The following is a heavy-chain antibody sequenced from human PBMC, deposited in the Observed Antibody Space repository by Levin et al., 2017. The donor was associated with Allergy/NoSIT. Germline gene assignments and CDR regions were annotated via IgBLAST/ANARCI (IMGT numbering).Heavy chain of an antibody. CDR3: ARRVSSWNFDY. J-gene: IGHJ4*02. V-gene: IGHV4-39*01. CDR2: IYYSGST. Sequence: ASETLSLTCTVSGGSISSSSYYWGWIRQPPGKGLEWIGSIYYSGSTYYNPSLKSRVNISVDTSKNQFSLKLSSVTAADTAVYYCARRVSSWNFDYWGQGTLVTVSS. D-gene: IGHD6-13*01. CDR1: GGSISSSSYY.